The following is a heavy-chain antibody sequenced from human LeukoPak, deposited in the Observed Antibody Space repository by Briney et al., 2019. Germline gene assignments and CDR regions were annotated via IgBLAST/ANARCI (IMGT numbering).Heavy chain of an antibody. V-gene: IGHV4-30-4*01. CDR3: ARSAAAAMGVFDY. CDR2: IYYSGST. D-gene: IGHD6-13*01. Sequence: SQTLSLTCTVSGGSISSGDYYWSWIRQPPGKGLEWIGYIYYSGSTYYNPSLKSRVTISVDTSKNQFSLKLSSVTAADTAVYYCARSAAAAMGVFDYWGQGTLVTVSS. CDR1: GGSISSGDYY. J-gene: IGHJ4*02.